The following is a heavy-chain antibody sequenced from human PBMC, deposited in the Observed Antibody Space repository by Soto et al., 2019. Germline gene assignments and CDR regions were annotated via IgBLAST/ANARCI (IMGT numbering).Heavy chain of an antibody. Sequence: SVKVSFRVSGYTFPSYYMRWVRQAPGQGLEWMGIINPSGGSTSYAQKFQGRVTMTRDTSTSTVYMELSSLRSENTAVYYCARDSSSSPPNWFDPWGQGTLVTVSS. CDR2: INPSGGST. J-gene: IGHJ5*02. V-gene: IGHV1-46*01. D-gene: IGHD6-6*01. CDR1: GYTFPSYY. CDR3: ARDSSSSPPNWFDP.